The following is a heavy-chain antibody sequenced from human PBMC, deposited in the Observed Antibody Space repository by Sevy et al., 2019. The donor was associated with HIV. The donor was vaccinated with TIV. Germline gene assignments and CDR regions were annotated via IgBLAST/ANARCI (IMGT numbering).Heavy chain of an antibody. CDR1: EFTFSSYA. D-gene: IGHD2-15*01. CDR3: ATGFCSGATCPRDYYYYGMDV. J-gene: IGHJ6*02. Sequence: GGSLRLSCSASEFTFSSYAMSWVRQAPGKGLEWISSISGSGRFTYYADFVEGRFIISRDNSKNTLSVQMNSLRAEDTAFYYCATGFCSGATCPRDYYYYGMDVWGQGTTVTVSS. V-gene: IGHV3-23*01. CDR2: ISGSGRFT.